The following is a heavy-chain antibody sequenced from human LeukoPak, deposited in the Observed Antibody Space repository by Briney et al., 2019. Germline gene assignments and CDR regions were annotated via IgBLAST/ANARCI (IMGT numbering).Heavy chain of an antibody. V-gene: IGHV3-23*01. Sequence: GGSLRLSCAASGFTFSTYAMSWVRQAPGKGLEWLSTIGGGGRDTFYADSVKGRFTVSRDNSKSTPYLQMSSLRAEDTAVYFCAKNRGANYHNYYMDVWGKGTTVTVSS. CDR3: AKNRGANYHNYYMDV. D-gene: IGHD4/OR15-4a*01. CDR1: GFTFSTYA. CDR2: IGGGGRDT. J-gene: IGHJ6*03.